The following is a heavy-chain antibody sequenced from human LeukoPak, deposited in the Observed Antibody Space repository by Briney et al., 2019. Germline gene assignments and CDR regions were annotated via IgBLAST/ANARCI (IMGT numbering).Heavy chain of an antibody. CDR3: VRGPPNWGFDY. V-gene: IGHV1-8*01. CDR2: MGSNSGDT. J-gene: IGHJ4*02. CDR1: GYTFTNYD. D-gene: IGHD7-27*01. Sequence: ASVKVSCKASGYTFTNYDINWVRQATGQGLEWMGWMGSNSGDTGYAQKFQDRVTMTRDTFISTAYMELNNVRSEDTAVYYCVRGPPNWGFDYWGQGTLVTVSS.